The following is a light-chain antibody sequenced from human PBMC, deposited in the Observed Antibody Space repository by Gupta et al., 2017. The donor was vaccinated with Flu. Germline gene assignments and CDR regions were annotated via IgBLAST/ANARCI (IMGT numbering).Light chain of an antibody. CDR1: QDITTY. Sequence: DIQLTQSPSSLSASVGDRITITCQASQDITTYLNWYQQRPGEAPRLLIYGAYNLHAGAPSRFRGSGSGTHFTLTITGLQSEDFAAYYCQHYDDPPSSFAQGTKMDIK. CDR3: QHYDDPPSS. CDR2: GAY. J-gene: IGKJ2*03. V-gene: IGKV1-33*01.